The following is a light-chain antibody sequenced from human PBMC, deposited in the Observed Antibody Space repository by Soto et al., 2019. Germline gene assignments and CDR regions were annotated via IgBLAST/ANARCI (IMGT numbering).Light chain of an antibody. Sequence: QSGLTQPASLSGSPGESITISCTGTSSDVGGYNYVSWYQQHPGKAPKLMIYEVSNRPSGVSNRFSGSKYGNTASLTISGLQAEDEADYYCSSYTSSSTLGVFGTGTKVTVL. J-gene: IGLJ1*01. V-gene: IGLV2-14*01. CDR1: SSDVGGYNY. CDR3: SSYTSSSTLGV. CDR2: EVS.